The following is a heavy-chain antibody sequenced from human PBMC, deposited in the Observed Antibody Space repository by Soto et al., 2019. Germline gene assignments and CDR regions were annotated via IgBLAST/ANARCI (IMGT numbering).Heavy chain of an antibody. D-gene: IGHD6-19*01. CDR1: GFTFDSCA. CDR3: AKGKTSGWYYFDF. Sequence: EVQILESGGGLVQPGGSLRLSCAASGFTFDSCAMSWVRQAPGKGLGWILGISGSGGSTYYADSVKGRFTITRDNSKNTMYLQMNSLRADDTAVYYCAKGKTSGWYYFDFWGQGTLVTVSS. V-gene: IGHV3-23*01. J-gene: IGHJ4*02. CDR2: ISGSGGST.